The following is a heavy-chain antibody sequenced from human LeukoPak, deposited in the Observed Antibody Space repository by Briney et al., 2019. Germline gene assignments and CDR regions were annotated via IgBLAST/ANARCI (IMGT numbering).Heavy chain of an antibody. CDR1: GFTFSSYS. V-gene: IGHV3-21*01. CDR2: ISSSSSYI. Sequence: GGSLRLSCAASGFTFSSYSMNWVRQAPGKGLEWVSSISSSSSYIHYADSVKGRFTISRDNAKNSLYLQMNSLRAEDTAVYYCARGSSIAVLDAFDIWGQGTMVTVSS. CDR3: ARGSSIAVLDAFDI. D-gene: IGHD6-6*01. J-gene: IGHJ3*02.